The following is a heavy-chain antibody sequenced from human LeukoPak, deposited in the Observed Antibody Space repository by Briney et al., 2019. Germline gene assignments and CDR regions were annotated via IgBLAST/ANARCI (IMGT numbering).Heavy chain of an antibody. CDR2: INPNSGGT. J-gene: IGHJ4*02. CDR3: ARWSPVAGTWSSDY. V-gene: IGHV1-2*02. Sequence: GASVKVSCKASRYTFTGYYMHWVRQAPGQGLEWMGWINPNSGGTNYAQKFQGRVTMTRDTSISTAYMELSSLRSDDTAVYYCARWSPVAGTWSSDYWGQGTLVTVSS. CDR1: RYTFTGYY. D-gene: IGHD6-19*01.